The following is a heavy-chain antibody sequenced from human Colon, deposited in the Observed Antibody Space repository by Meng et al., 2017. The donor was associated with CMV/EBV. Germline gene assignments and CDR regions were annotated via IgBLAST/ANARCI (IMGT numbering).Heavy chain of an antibody. V-gene: IGHV4-59*01. D-gene: IGHD3-3*01. CDR2: LYFSGNT. J-gene: IGHJ3*02. CDR3: ARLYPIFGMTSHQDPFDI. Sequence: SETLSLTCTVSGVSINSYYWSWIRQPPGKGLEWIGDLYFSGNTSFNPSLKSRLTISVDTSKNQFSLKLTSVTSADTAMYYCARLYPIFGMTSHQDPFDIWGQGTMVTVSS. CDR1: GVSINSYY.